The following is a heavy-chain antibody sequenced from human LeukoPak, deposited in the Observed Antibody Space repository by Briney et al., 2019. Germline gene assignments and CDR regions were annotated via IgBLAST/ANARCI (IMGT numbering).Heavy chain of an antibody. CDR2: INPNTGGP. Sequence: ASEKVSCKASGYTFTGYYIYWVRQAPGQGLEWMGWINPNTGGPNYAQKFQGRVTMTRDTSISTAYMELSTLTSDDTAVYYCARGLGELLDWGQGTLVTVSS. D-gene: IGHD1-7*01. CDR3: ARGLGELLD. V-gene: IGHV1-2*02. J-gene: IGHJ4*02. CDR1: GYTFTGYY.